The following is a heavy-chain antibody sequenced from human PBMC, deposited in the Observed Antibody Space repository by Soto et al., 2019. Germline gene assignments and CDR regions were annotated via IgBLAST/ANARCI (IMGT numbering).Heavy chain of an antibody. V-gene: IGHV3-74*01. CDR2: INSDGSGT. CDR3: ARDRVLWFGESHVWFDP. D-gene: IGHD3-10*01. Sequence: GGSLRLSCAASGFTFSSYWMHWVRQAPGKGLVWVSRINSDGSGTSYADSVKGRFTISRDNAKNTLYLQMNSLRAEDTAVYYCARDRVLWFGESHVWFDPWGQGTLVTVSS. CDR1: GFTFSSYW. J-gene: IGHJ5*02.